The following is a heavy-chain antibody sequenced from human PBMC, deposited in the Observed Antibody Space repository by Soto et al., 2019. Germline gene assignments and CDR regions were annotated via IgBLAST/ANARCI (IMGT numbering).Heavy chain of an antibody. J-gene: IGHJ4*02. D-gene: IGHD2-2*01. Sequence: WGSLRLSCAASGFTFSSYGMHWVRQAPGKGLEWVAVIWYDGSNKYYADSVKGRFTISRDNSKNTLYLQMNSLRAEDTAVYYCAREDIVVVPATTHYYFDYWGQGTLVTVSS. CDR3: AREDIVVVPATTHYYFDY. V-gene: IGHV3-33*01. CDR1: GFTFSSYG. CDR2: IWYDGSNK.